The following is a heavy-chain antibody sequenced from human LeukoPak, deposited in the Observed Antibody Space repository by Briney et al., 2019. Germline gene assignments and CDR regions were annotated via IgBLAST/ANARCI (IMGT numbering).Heavy chain of an antibody. Sequence: PSETLSLTCTVSGVSISSSNSYWGWIRQPPGKGLEWIGSIYYSGNTYYNASLKSQVSISIDTSKNQFSLRLTSVTAADTAVYYCASYRRYFDWQLVYYYYYMDVWGKGTTVTISS. CDR1: GVSISSSNSY. J-gene: IGHJ6*03. V-gene: IGHV4-39*01. D-gene: IGHD3-9*01. CDR3: ASYRRYFDWQLVYYYYYMDV. CDR2: IYYSGNT.